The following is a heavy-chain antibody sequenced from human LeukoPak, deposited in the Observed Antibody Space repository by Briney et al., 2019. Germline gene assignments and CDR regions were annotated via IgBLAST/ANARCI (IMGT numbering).Heavy chain of an antibody. CDR3: AGDHYLALKD. Sequence: SETLSLTCAVYGGSFSDKYWSWIRQSPAKGLEWIGEISPIGSTNYNASLKSRVTISVYTSNNQFSLKLSSVTAADTAVYYCAGDHYLALKDWGHGILVTVSS. CDR1: GGSFSDKY. D-gene: IGHD1-14*01. CDR2: ISPIGST. V-gene: IGHV4-34*01. J-gene: IGHJ4*01.